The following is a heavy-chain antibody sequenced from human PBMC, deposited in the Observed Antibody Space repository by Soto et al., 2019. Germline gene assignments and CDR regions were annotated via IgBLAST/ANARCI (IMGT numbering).Heavy chain of an antibody. CDR1: GYTFTSYD. CDR3: AREGVRGMDV. D-gene: IGHD3-16*01. J-gene: IGHJ6*02. CDR2: MNPNSGNT. V-gene: IGHV1-8*01. Sequence: QVQLVQSGAEVKKPGASVKVSCKASGYTFTSYDINWVRQATGQGLEWMGWMNPNSGNTGYAQKCPGRVAMTWNTSRSTAYMALSSLGSEDTAVSYCAREGVRGMDVWGQGTAVTVSS.